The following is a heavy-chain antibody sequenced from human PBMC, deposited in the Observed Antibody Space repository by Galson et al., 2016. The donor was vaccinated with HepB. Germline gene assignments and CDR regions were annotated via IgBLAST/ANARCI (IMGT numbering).Heavy chain of an antibody. V-gene: IGHV3-30*18. CDR3: AKEGHTWQTPNYVDS. J-gene: IGHJ4*02. D-gene: IGHD2-8*01. Sequence: SLRLSCAASGFIFRNFGVHWVRQAPGKGLEWVAVISYDGNTHFYADSVKGRFAISRDNAKNTLYLQMNSLTTEDTAQYFCAKEGHTWQTPNYVDSWGQGTLVTVSS. CDR1: GFIFRNFG. CDR2: ISYDGNTH.